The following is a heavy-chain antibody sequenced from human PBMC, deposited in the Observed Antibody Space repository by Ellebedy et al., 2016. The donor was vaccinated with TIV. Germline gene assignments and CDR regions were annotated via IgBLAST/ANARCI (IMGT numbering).Heavy chain of an antibody. CDR3: VAALDY. CDR2: ISADGDTI. V-gene: IGHV3-48*04. D-gene: IGHD6-25*01. Sequence: GESLKISXEVTGVNFRKFSLNWVRQAPGKGLEWVAFISADGDTIYYAKSVKGRFTNSRDDADSSLSLQMNSLRGDDTAVYYCVAALDYWGQGTLVTVS. CDR1: GVNFRKFS. J-gene: IGHJ4*02.